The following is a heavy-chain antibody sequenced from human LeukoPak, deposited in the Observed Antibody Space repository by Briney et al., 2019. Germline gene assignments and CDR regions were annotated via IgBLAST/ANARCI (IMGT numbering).Heavy chain of an antibody. Sequence: SETLSLTCAVYGGSFSGYYWSWIRQPPGKGLEWIGEINHSGSTNYNPSLKSRVTISVDTSKNQFSLKLSSVTAADTAVYYCARAGYSSSWDHFGYWGQGTLVTVSS. CDR1: GGSFSGYY. CDR2: INHSGST. CDR3: ARAGYSSSWDHFGY. D-gene: IGHD6-13*01. J-gene: IGHJ4*02. V-gene: IGHV4-34*01.